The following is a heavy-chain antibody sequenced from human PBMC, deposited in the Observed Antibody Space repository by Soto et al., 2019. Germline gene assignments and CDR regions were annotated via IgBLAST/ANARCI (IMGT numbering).Heavy chain of an antibody. J-gene: IGHJ4*02. CDR3: ARVDDGYNSDY. V-gene: IGHV3-30*03. Sequence: GGSLRLSCAASGFTFTSFGIHWVRQAPGKGLEWVAVVSYDGIDENYADSVKGRFTISRDNSKNTLYLQMNSLRAEDTAVYYCARVDDGYNSDYWGQGTLVTVSS. CDR1: GFTFTSFG. D-gene: IGHD5-12*01. CDR2: VSYDGIDE.